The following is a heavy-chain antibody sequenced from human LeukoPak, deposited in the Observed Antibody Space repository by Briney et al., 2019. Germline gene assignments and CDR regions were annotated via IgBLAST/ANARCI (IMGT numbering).Heavy chain of an antibody. CDR2: IYPGDSDT. Sequence: RGESLRISCKGSGYSFTSYWIGWVRQMPGKGLEWMGIIYPGDSDTRYSPSFQGQVTISADKSISTAYLQWSSLKASDTAMYYCARLHSTSWSPFDYWGQGTLVTVSS. V-gene: IGHV5-51*01. D-gene: IGHD2-2*01. CDR3: ARLHSTSWSPFDY. CDR1: GYSFTSYW. J-gene: IGHJ4*02.